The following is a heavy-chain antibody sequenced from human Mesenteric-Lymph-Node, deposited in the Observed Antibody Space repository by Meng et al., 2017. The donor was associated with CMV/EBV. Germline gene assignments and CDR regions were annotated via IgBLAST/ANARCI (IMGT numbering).Heavy chain of an antibody. J-gene: IGHJ4*02. CDR1: GGSFSGYY. V-gene: IGHV4-34*01. Sequence: SETLSLTCAVYGGSFSGYYWSWIRQPPGKGLEWIGEINHSGSTNYNPSLKGRVTISADTSKNQFSLKLRSVTAADTAVYYCAEPHFDYWGQGTLVTVSS. D-gene: IGHD1-14*01. CDR3: AEPHFDY. CDR2: INHSGST.